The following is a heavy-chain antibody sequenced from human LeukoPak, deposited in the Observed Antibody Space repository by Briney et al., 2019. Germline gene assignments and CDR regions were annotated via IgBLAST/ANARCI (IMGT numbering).Heavy chain of an antibody. J-gene: IGHJ5*02. D-gene: IGHD3-10*01. CDR3: AVSDMVRGAWLDP. Sequence: ASVKVSCKASGYRFTGHYMHWVRQAPGQGLEWMGWINPNSGGTNYAQKFQGRVTMTRDTSISTAYMEVSSLRFDDTAVYYCAVSDMVRGAWLDPWGQGTLVTVSS. CDR1: GYRFTGHY. V-gene: IGHV1-2*02. CDR2: INPNSGGT.